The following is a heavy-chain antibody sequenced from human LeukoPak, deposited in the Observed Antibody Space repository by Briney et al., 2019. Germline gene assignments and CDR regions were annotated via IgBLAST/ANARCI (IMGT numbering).Heavy chain of an antibody. D-gene: IGHD3-22*01. V-gene: IGHV4-31*03. CDR1: GGSISSGGYY. CDR2: IYYSGST. CDR3: ARTSNYYDSSGYYKTKKYYFDY. J-gene: IGHJ4*02. Sequence: SQTLSLTCTVSGGSISSGGYYWSWLRQHPGKGLEWIGYIYYSGSTYYNPSLKSRVTISVDTSKNQFSLKLSSVTAADTAVYYCARTSNYYDSSGYYKTKKYYFDYWGQGTLVTVSS.